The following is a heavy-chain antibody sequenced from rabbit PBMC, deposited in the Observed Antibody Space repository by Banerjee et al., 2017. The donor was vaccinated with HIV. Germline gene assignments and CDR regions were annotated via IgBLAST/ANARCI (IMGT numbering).Heavy chain of an antibody. Sequence: QSLEESGGGLVKPGASLTLTCKASGFSFSSGYDMCWVRQAPGKGLEWIGCIYTGDGNSYHANWAKGRFTISKTSSTTGTLQMTSLTAADTATYFCARIRYVGYAYEALGAFDPWGPGTLVTDS. CDR3: ARIRYVGYAYEALGAFDP. V-gene: IGHV1S40*01. CDR1: GFSFSSGYD. J-gene: IGHJ2*01. D-gene: IGHD6-1*01. CDR2: IYTGDGNS.